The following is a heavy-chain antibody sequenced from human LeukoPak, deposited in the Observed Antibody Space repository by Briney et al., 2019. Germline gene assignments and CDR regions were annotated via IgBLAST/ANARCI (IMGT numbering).Heavy chain of an antibody. CDR3: ARRLNNNYVSWFDP. CDR1: GGSFSGYY. J-gene: IGHJ5*02. Sequence: SETLSLTCAVYGGSFSGYYWSWIRQPPGKGLEWIGEINHSGSTNYNPSLKSRVTISVDTSKNQFSLKLSSVTAADTAVYYCARRLNNNYVSWFDPWGQGILVTVSS. CDR2: INHSGST. V-gene: IGHV4-34*01. D-gene: IGHD4-11*01.